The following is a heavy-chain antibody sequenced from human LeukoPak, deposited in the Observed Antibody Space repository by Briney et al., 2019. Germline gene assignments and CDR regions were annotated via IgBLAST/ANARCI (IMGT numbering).Heavy chain of an antibody. Sequence: ASVKVSCKASGYIFTDYAIQWVRQAPGHGLGWMGWINAGNGKTKYSQKFQGRVTITRDTSASTAYMELSGLRSDDTAVDYCARARWTSTVTTYYLDFWGQGTLVTVSS. CDR1: GYIFTDYA. J-gene: IGHJ4*02. D-gene: IGHD4-17*01. CDR2: INAGNGKT. V-gene: IGHV1-3*01. CDR3: ARARWTSTVTTYYLDF.